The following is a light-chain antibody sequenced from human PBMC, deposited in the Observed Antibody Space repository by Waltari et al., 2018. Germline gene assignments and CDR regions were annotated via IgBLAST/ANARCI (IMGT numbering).Light chain of an antibody. Sequence: QSVLTQLPSVSAAPGQRVTISCSAGRSTLGNNYVSWYRQFPGTAPKLLIYEDTERPSGIAGRFSGSKSGTSATLDITGLQAGDEADYYCGTWDSSLSGAVFGGGTHLTVL. J-gene: IGLJ7*01. CDR3: GTWDSSLSGAV. V-gene: IGLV1-51*02. CDR1: RSTLGNNY. CDR2: EDT.